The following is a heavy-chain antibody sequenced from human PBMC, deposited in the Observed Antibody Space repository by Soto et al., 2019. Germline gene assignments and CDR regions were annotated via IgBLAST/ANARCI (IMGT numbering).Heavy chain of an antibody. V-gene: IGHV4-39*01. CDR3: ARHRAVAATPYFDY. CDR1: GGSISSSSYY. D-gene: IGHD2-15*01. CDR2: IYYSGST. J-gene: IGHJ4*02. Sequence: PSETLSLTCTVSGGSISSSSYYWGWIRQPPGKGLEWIGSIYYSGSTYYNPSLKSRVTISVDTSKNQFSLKPSSVTAADTAVYYCARHRAVAATPYFDYWGQGTLVTVSS.